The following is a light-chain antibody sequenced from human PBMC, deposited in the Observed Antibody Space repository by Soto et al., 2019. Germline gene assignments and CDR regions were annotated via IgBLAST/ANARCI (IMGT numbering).Light chain of an antibody. CDR3: SSYAGSNRKI. V-gene: IGLV2-8*01. CDR2: EVN. J-gene: IGLJ1*01. CDR1: SSDVGGYNY. Sequence: QSVLTQPPSASGSPGQSVTISCTGTSSDVGGYNYVSWYQQHPGKVPKLIIYEVNMRPSGVPDRFSGSKSGNTASLTVSGLQAEDEADYYCSSYAGSNRKIFGTGTKLTVL.